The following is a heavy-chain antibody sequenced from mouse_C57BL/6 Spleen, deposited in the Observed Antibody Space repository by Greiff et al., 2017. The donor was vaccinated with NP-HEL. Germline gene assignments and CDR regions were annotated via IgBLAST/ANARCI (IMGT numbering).Heavy chain of an antibody. Sequence: QVQLKESGAELARPGASVKLSCKASGYTFTSYGISWVKQRTGQGLEWIGEIYPRSGNTYYNEKFKGKATLTADKSSSSAYMELRSLTSEDSAVYFCARGKIYYDYEGFAYWGQGTLVTVSA. CDR2: IYPRSGNT. CDR1: GYTFTSYG. D-gene: IGHD2-4*01. J-gene: IGHJ3*01. V-gene: IGHV1-81*01. CDR3: ARGKIYYDYEGFAY.